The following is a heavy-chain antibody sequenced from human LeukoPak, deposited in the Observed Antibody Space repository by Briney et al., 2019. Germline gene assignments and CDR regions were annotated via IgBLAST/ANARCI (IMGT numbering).Heavy chain of an antibody. J-gene: IGHJ4*02. CDR2: IYYSGST. V-gene: IGHV4-39*01. Sequence: SETLSLTCTVSGGSISSSSYYWGWIRQPPGKGLEWTGSIYYSGSTYYNPSLKSRVTISVDTSKNQFSLKLSSVTAADTAVYYCARHPMYSGSYYASVFDYWGQGTLVTVSS. D-gene: IGHD1-26*01. CDR3: ARHPMYSGSYYASVFDY. CDR1: GGSISSSSYY.